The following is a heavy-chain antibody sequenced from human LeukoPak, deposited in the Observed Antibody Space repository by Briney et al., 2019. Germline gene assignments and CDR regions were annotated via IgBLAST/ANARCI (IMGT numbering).Heavy chain of an antibody. V-gene: IGHV4-59*01. CDR3: ARTREMATISSPPRVFMDY. J-gene: IGHJ4*02. CDR1: GGSISSYY. Sequence: PSETLSLTCTLSGGSISSYYWTWVRQPPGKGLEWIGHIFYSGSTNYNPSLKSRVTISVDTSKNQFSLKLSSVTAADTAVYYCARTREMATISSPPRVFMDYWGQGTLVTVSS. D-gene: IGHD5-24*01. CDR2: IFYSGST.